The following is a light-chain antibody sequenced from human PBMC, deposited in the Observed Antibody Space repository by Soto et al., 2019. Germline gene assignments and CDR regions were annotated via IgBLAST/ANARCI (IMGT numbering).Light chain of an antibody. CDR1: QSVSNNY. CDR3: QQYGSSGT. V-gene: IGKV3-20*01. Sequence: EIVLTQSPGTLSLSPGERATLSCRASQSVSNNYLAWYQQKPGQAPRLLIYGASNRATGTPDRFSGSGSGTDFTLTISRLEPEEFAVYYCQQYGSSGTFGQGSKVDIK. CDR2: GAS. J-gene: IGKJ1*01.